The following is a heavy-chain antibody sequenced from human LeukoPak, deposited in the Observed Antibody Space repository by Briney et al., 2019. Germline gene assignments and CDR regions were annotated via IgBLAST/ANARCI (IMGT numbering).Heavy chain of an antibody. V-gene: IGHV3-53*01. CDR3: ASHHSVVTARFQH. CDR1: GFTVSSNY. J-gene: IGHJ1*01. D-gene: IGHD2-21*02. CDR2: IYSGGST. Sequence: GGSLRLSCAASGFTVSSNYMSWVRQAPGKGLEWVSVIYSGGSTYYADSVKGRFTISRDNSKNTLYLQMNSLRAEDTAVYYCASHHSVVTARFQHWGQGTLVTVSS.